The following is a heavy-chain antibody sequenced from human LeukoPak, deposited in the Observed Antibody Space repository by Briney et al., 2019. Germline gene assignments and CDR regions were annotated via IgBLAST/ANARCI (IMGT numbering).Heavy chain of an antibody. V-gene: IGHV1-69*06. J-gene: IGHJ6*03. CDR1: GGTFISYA. CDR2: IIPIFGTT. Sequence: GASVKVSCKASGGTFISYAFIWVRQAPGQGLEWMGGIIPIFGTTNDAQKFQGRVTITADRTTDTAYMELSSLRSEDTAVYYCARVGVFPRVGATSPRNYFMDVWGKGTTVIVSS. D-gene: IGHD1-26*01. CDR3: ARVGVFPRVGATSPRNYFMDV.